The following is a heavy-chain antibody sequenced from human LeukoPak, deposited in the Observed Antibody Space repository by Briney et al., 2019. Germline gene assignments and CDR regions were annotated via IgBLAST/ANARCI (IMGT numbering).Heavy chain of an antibody. D-gene: IGHD3-10*01. CDR3: ARDGKEFGTLDY. CDR1: GGSFSGYY. CDR2: INHSGST. V-gene: IGHV4-34*01. J-gene: IGHJ4*02. Sequence: SETLSLTCAVYGGSFSGYYWSWIRQPPGKGLEWIGEINHSGSTNYNPSLKSRVTISVDTSKNQFSLKLSSVTAADTAVYYCARDGKEFGTLDYRGQGTLVTVSS.